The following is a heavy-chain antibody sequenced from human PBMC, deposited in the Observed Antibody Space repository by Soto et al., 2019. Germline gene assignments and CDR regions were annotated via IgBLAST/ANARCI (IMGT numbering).Heavy chain of an antibody. CDR2: IYYSGST. CDR1: GGSISSYY. V-gene: IGHV4-59*01. J-gene: IGHJ4*02. D-gene: IGHD3-16*02. CDR3: ARAGAMITFGGVTVAEPFDY. Sequence: SETLSLTCTVSGGSISSYYWSWIRQPPGKGLEWIGYIYYSGSTNYNPSLKSRVTISVDTSKNQFSLKLSSVTAADTAVYYCARAGAMITFGGVTVAEPFDYWGQGTLVTVSS.